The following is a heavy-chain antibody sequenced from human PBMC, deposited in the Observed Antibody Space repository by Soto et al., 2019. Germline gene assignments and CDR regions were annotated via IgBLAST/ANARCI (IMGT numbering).Heavy chain of an antibody. Sequence: VHLVQSGAEVKKPGASVKVSCKTSGYIFTRYGISWVRQVPGQGLDWMGWISVFNGKTNYAQNLQGRVTMTTDTSTSTAYMELRSLRSDDTAVYYCASGGPPEGAEGFEMWGQGTMVTVSS. CDR3: ASGGPPEGAEGFEM. CDR1: GYIFTRYG. V-gene: IGHV1-18*01. CDR2: ISVFNGKT. J-gene: IGHJ3*02.